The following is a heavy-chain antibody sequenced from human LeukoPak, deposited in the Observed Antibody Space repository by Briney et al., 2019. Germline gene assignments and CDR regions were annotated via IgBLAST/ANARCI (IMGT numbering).Heavy chain of an antibody. CDR1: GGTFSSYA. CDR2: IIPIFGTA. Sequence: SVKVSCKASGGTFSSYAISWVRQALGQGLEWMGGIIPIFGTANYAQKFQGRVTITADESTSTAYMELSSLRSEDTAVYYCARDLCYCSSTSCCSGWFDPWGQGTLVTVSS. V-gene: IGHV1-69*01. CDR3: ARDLCYCSSTSCCSGWFDP. D-gene: IGHD2-2*01. J-gene: IGHJ5*02.